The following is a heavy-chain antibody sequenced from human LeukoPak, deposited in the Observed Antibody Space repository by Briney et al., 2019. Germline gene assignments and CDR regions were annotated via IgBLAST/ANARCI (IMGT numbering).Heavy chain of an antibody. J-gene: IGHJ5*02. CDR1: GGSISSYY. Sequence: SETLSLTCTVSGGSISSYYWSWLRQPPGKGLEWIGYIYYSGSTNYNPSLKSRVTISVDTSKNQFSLKLSSVTAADTAVYYCARLEGSRIDPWGQGTLVTVSS. CDR3: ARLEGSRIDP. CDR2: IYYSGST. V-gene: IGHV4-59*08. D-gene: IGHD6-6*01.